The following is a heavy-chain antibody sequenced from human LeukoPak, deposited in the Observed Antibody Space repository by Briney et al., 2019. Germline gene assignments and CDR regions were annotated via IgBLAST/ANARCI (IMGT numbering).Heavy chain of an antibody. D-gene: IGHD3-10*01. J-gene: IGHJ4*02. Sequence: ASVKVSCKASGYTFTSYYMHWVRQAPGQGLEWMGIINPSGGSTSYAQKFQGRVTMTRDTSTSTVYMELSSLRSEDTAVYYCARDTLWFGELLGVDYWGQGTLVAVSS. CDR3: ARDTLWFGELLGVDY. V-gene: IGHV1-46*01. CDR2: INPSGGST. CDR1: GYTFTSYY.